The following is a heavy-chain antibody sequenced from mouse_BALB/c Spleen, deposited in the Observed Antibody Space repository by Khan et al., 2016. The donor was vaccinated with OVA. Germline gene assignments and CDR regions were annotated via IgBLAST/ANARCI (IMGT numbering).Heavy chain of an antibody. V-gene: IGHV5-6-5*01. CDR2: ISSGGST. Sequence: EVELVESGGGLVKPGGSLKLSCAASGFTFSSYAMSWVRQTPEKRLEWVASISSGGSTYYPDSVKGRFTISRDNARNILYLQMSSLRSEDTAMYYCASNGVRRGYYYAMEYWGQGTSVTVSS. CDR1: GFTFSSYA. D-gene: IGHD2-14*01. J-gene: IGHJ4*01. CDR3: ASNGVRRGYYYAMEY.